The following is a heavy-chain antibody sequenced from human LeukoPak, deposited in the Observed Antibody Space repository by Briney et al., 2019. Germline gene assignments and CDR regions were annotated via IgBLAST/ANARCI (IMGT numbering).Heavy chain of an antibody. CDR2: ISYDGSDQ. Sequence: GGSLRLSCAASGSSFNTYAMRWVRQAPGKGLEWVAVISYDGSDQYYADSVKGRFTVSRDNSKNTLYLQMNSLRAEDTAVYYCAKLGCSSTRCYINYWGQGTLVTVSS. D-gene: IGHD2-2*01. J-gene: IGHJ4*02. CDR1: GSSFNTYA. CDR3: AKLGCSSTRCYINY. V-gene: IGHV3-30*18.